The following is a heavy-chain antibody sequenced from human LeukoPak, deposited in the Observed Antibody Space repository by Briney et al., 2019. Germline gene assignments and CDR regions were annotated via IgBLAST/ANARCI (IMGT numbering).Heavy chain of an antibody. J-gene: IGHJ6*03. Sequence: GGSLRLSCAASGVNFGSYGMHWVRQAPGKGLEWVAVIWYDGSSEQYADSVKGRFTISRDNSRDTLYLQMNSLRAEDTAVYYCARDDNWRGSYNYYYMDVWGKGTSVTVSS. CDR3: ARDDNWRGSYNYYYMDV. CDR1: GVNFGSYG. CDR2: IWYDGSSE. D-gene: IGHD3-3*01. V-gene: IGHV3-33*01.